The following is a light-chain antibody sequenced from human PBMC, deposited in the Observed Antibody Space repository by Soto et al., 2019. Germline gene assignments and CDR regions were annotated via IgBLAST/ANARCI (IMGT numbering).Light chain of an antibody. CDR2: GAS. Sequence: EIVLTQSPGALSLSPGERATLSCRASQSVSSSYLAWYQQKPGQAPRLLIYGASGRATGIPDRFSGSGSGTDFTLTISRLEPEDFAVYYCQQYGSSLWTFGQGTKVDIK. CDR3: QQYGSSLWT. V-gene: IGKV3-20*01. J-gene: IGKJ1*01. CDR1: QSVSSSY.